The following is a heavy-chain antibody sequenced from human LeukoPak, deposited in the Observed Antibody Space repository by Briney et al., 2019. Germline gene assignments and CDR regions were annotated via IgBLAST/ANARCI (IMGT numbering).Heavy chain of an antibody. CDR3: ARSYSSGWIYFQH. V-gene: IGHV4-59*08. CDR1: GGSISSYY. CDR2: IYYSGST. D-gene: IGHD6-19*01. Sequence: PSETLSLTCTVSGGSISSYYWSWIRQPPGKGLEWIGYIYYSGSTNYNPSLKSRVTISVDTSKNQFSLKLSSVTAADTAVYYCARSYSSGWIYFQHWGQGTLVTVSS. J-gene: IGHJ1*01.